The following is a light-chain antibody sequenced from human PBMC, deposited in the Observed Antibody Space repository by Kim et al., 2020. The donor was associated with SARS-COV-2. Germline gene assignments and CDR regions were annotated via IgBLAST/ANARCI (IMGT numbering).Light chain of an antibody. CDR1: QGIDSW. CDR2: QAS. Sequence: ASVGARVIITCRASQGIDSWLAWYQQRPGRAPNLLIYQASILESGVPSRFSGSGSGTDFTLTISSLQPDDFATYYCQQYRSYPWTFGQGTKVEIK. J-gene: IGKJ1*01. V-gene: IGKV1-5*03. CDR3: QQYRSYPWT.